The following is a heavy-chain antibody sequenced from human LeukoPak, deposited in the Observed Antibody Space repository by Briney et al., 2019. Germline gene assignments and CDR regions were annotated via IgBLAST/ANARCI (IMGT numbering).Heavy chain of an antibody. V-gene: IGHV3-30*18. CDR2: MSYDGRNK. J-gene: IGHJ5*02. CDR3: AKPSSDYYYGWFDP. CDR1: GFTFSNYG. D-gene: IGHD3-22*01. Sequence: PGGSLRLSCAASGFTFSNYGMHWVRQAPGKGLEWVAGMSYDGRNKYYADSVKGRFTTSRDNSKNTLYLQMNSLRAEDTAVFYCAKPSSDYYYGWFDPWGQGTPVTVSS.